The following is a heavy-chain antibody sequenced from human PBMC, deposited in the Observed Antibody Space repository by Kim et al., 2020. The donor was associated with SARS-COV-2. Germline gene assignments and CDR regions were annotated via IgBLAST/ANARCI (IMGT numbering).Heavy chain of an antibody. Sequence: GSEKNYVDSVGGRFTISRDNAKKSLILQMNSLRVDDTATYYCARGLAAPDCWGQGTLVIVSS. CDR3: ARGLAAPDC. J-gene: IGHJ4*02. CDR2: GSEK. D-gene: IGHD2-15*01. V-gene: IGHV3-7*04.